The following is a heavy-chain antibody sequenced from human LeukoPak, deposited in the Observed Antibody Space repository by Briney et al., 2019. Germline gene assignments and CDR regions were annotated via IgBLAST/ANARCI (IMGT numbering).Heavy chain of an antibody. D-gene: IGHD3-10*01. J-gene: IGHJ5*02. CDR1: GFTFSSYG. CDR2: ISGSGGST. Sequence: PGGSLRLSCAASGFTFSSYGMSWVRQAPGKGLEWVSAISGSGGSTYYADSVKGRFTISRDNSKNTLYLQMNSLRAEDTAVYYCAKGQTYYYGSGSYRPNWFDPWGQGTLVSVSS. CDR3: AKGQTYYYGSGSYRPNWFDP. V-gene: IGHV3-23*01.